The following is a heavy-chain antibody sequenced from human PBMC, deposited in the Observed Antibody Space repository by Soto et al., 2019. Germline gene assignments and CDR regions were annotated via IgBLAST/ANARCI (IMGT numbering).Heavy chain of an antibody. CDR2: IYATGTT. D-gene: IGHD1-1*01. CDR1: GASISGFY. V-gene: IGHV4-4*07. J-gene: IGHJ5*02. Sequence: PSATRSLTCTVSGASISGFYWSWIRKSAGKGLEWIGRIYATGTTDYNPSLKSRVMMSVDTSKKQFSLKLRSVTAADTAVYYCVRDGTKTLRDWFDPWGQGISVTVSS. CDR3: VRDGTKTLRDWFDP.